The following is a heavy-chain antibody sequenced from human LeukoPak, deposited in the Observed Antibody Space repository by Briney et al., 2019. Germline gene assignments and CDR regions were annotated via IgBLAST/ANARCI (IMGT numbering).Heavy chain of an antibody. Sequence: GGSLRLSCAASGFTFSSYAMHWVRQAPGKGLEWVAVISYDGSNKYYADSVKGRFTISRDNSKNTLYLQMNSLRAEDTAVYYCARVPSPGSSTGYWGQGTLVTVSS. CDR3: ARVPSPGSSTGY. CDR2: ISYDGSNK. CDR1: GFTFSSYA. V-gene: IGHV3-30-3*01. J-gene: IGHJ4*02. D-gene: IGHD3-10*01.